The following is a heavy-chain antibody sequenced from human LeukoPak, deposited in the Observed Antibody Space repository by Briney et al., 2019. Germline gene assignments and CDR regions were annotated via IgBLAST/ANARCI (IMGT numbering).Heavy chain of an antibody. Sequence: GESLKISCQGSGYSFTSFWIGWVRQMPGKGLEWMGIIYPGDSNTIYSPSFRGRVTISADRSISTAYLQWSSLEASDTAMYNCARHYDSKKSFDYWGQGTLVTVSS. CDR3: ARHYDSKKSFDY. J-gene: IGHJ4*02. CDR2: IYPGDSNT. D-gene: IGHD3-22*01. CDR1: GYSFTSFW. V-gene: IGHV5-51*01.